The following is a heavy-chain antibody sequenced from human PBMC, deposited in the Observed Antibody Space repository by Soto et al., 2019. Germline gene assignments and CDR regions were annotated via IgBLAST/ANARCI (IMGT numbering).Heavy chain of an antibody. CDR3: ARDSIVVVPAAIPNWFDP. V-gene: IGHV1-18*01. D-gene: IGHD2-2*01. J-gene: IGHJ5*02. CDR2: ISAYNGNT. Sequence: QVQLVQSGAEVKKPGASVKVSCKASGYTFTSYGISWVRQAPGQGLEWMGWISAYNGNTNYAQKLQGRVTMTTDTSTSTAYMERRSLRSDATAVYYCARDSIVVVPAAIPNWFDPGGQGTLVTVSS. CDR1: GYTFTSYG.